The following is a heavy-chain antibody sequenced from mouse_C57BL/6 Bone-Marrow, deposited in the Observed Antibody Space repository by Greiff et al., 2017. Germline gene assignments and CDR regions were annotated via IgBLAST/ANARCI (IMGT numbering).Heavy chain of an antibody. J-gene: IGHJ1*03. Sequence: VKVVESGAELVRPGTSVKMSCKASGYTFTNYWIGWAKQRPGHGLAWIGDIYPGGGYTNYNEKFKGKATLTADKSSSTAYMQFSSLTSEDSAIYYCARWDYGNYDWYFDVWGTGTTVTVSS. CDR1: GYTFTNYW. CDR2: IYPGGGYT. CDR3: ARWDYGNYDWYFDV. D-gene: IGHD2-1*01. V-gene: IGHV1-63*01.